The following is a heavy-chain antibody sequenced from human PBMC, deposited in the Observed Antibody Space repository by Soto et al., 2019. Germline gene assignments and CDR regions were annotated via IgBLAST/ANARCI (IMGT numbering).Heavy chain of an antibody. CDR1: GYSFTSYW. J-gene: IGHJ3*02. CDR2: IYPGDSDT. V-gene: IGHV5-51*01. D-gene: IGHD4-17*01. Sequence: PGESLKISCKGSGYSFTSYWIGWVRQMPGKGLEWMGIIYPGDSDTRYSPSFQGQVTISADKSISTAYLQWSSLKASDTAMYYCARLSLDYGGPGGYAFYIRGRGTMVPVSS. CDR3: ARLSLDYGGPGGYAFYI.